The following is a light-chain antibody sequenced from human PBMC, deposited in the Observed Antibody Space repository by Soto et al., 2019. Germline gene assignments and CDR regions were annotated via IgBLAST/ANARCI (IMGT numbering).Light chain of an antibody. V-gene: IGLV2-14*01. Sequence: QSALTQPASVSGSPGQSITISCTGTNSDVGAYNYVSWYQHHPGEAPNIIIYDVSDRPSGVSNRFSGSKSGNTASLTISGLQAEDEADYYCSSYTASRTYVFGTGTKVTAL. CDR2: DVS. CDR1: NSDVGAYNY. J-gene: IGLJ1*01. CDR3: SSYTASRTYV.